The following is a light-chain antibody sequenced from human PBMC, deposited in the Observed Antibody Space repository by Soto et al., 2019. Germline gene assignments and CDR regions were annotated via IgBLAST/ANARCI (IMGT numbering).Light chain of an antibody. V-gene: IGLV2-8*01. J-gene: IGLJ2*01. CDR3: SSYAGSNSVV. Sequence: QSALTQPPSASGSPGRSVTISCTGSSSDIGGFNDVSWYQQHPGKAPKLMIYGVTKRPSGVPDRFSASKSGNTASLTVSGLQAEDEADYYCSSYAGSNSVVFGGGTKLTVL. CDR1: SSDIGGFND. CDR2: GVT.